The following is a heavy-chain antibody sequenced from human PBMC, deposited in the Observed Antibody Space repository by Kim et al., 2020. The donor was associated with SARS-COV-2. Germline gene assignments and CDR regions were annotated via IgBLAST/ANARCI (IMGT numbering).Heavy chain of an antibody. CDR2: IIPIFGTA. V-gene: IGHV1-69*13. D-gene: IGHD2-2*01. Sequence: SVKVSCKASGGTFSSYAISWVRQAPGQGLEWMGGIIPIFGTANYAQKFQGRVTITADESTSTAYMELSSLRSEDTAVYYCARNVDEYQLLRQTPYYYYGMDVWGQGTTVTVSS. J-gene: IGHJ6*02. CDR3: ARNVDEYQLLRQTPYYYYGMDV. CDR1: GGTFSSYA.